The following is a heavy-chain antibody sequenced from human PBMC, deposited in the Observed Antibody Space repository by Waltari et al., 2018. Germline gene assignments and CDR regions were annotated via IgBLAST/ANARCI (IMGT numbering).Heavy chain of an antibody. V-gene: IGHV1-69*13. CDR1: GGTFSSYA. CDR3: ARDPQAYDFWSGYLGAFDI. CDR2: IIPIFGTA. Sequence: QVQLVQSGAEVKKPGSSVKVSCKASGGTFSSYAISWVRHAPGQGLEWMGRIIPIFGTANYAQKFQGRVTITADKSTSTAYMELSSLRSEDTAVYYCARDPQAYDFWSGYLGAFDIWGQGTMVTVSS. J-gene: IGHJ3*02. D-gene: IGHD3-3*01.